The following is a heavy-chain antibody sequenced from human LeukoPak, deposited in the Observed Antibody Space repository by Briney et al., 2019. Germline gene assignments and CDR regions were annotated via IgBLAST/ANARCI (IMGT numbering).Heavy chain of an antibody. Sequence: ASVKVSCKASGYTFTSYGISWVRQAPGQGLEWMGWIRAYNGNTNYAQKLQGRVTMTTDTSTSTAYMELRSLRSDDTAVYYCARDLEYYDSSGYANFDYWGQGTLVTVSS. V-gene: IGHV1-18*01. CDR2: IRAYNGNT. D-gene: IGHD3-22*01. CDR3: ARDLEYYDSSGYANFDY. J-gene: IGHJ4*02. CDR1: GYTFTSYG.